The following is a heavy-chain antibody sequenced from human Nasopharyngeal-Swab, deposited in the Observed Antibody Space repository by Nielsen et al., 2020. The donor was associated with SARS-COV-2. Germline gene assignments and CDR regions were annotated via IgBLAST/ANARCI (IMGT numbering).Heavy chain of an antibody. V-gene: IGHV3-23*01. CDR1: GFTFSTYA. D-gene: IGHD3-10*01. J-gene: IGHJ3*02. Sequence: GESLKISCGASGFTFSTYAMNWVRQAPGKGLEWVSGISGSGDSTYYADSVKGRFTISRDNSKNTLYLQMNSLRAEDTAVYYCAKNYYGSGAGGAFDIWGQGTMVTVSS. CDR2: ISGSGDST. CDR3: AKNYYGSGAGGAFDI.